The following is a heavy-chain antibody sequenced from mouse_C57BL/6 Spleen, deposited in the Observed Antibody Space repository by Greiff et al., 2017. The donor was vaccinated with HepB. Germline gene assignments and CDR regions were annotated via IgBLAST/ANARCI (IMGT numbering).Heavy chain of an antibody. CDR2: ISGGGGNT. CDR1: GFTFSSYT. CDR3: AAGSSSYYYAMDY. V-gene: IGHV5-9*01. J-gene: IGHJ4*01. D-gene: IGHD1-1*01. Sequence: EVMLVESGGGLVKPGGSLKLSCAASGFTFSSYTMSWVRQTPEKRLEWVATISGGGGNTYYPDSVKGRFTISRDNAKNTLYLQLSSLRSEDTALYYCAAGSSSYYYAMDYWGQGTSVTVSS.